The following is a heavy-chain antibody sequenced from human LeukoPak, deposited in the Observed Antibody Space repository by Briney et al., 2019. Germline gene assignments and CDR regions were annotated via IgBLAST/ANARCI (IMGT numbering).Heavy chain of an antibody. D-gene: IGHD2-21*02. CDR2: IYHSGST. CDR3: ASRLVVTAGWYFDL. CDR1: GGSFSGYS. V-gene: IGHV4-30-2*01. J-gene: IGHJ2*01. Sequence: SETLSLTCAVYGGSFSGYSWSWIRQPPGKGLEWIGYIYHSGSTYYNPSLKSRVTISVDRSKNQFSLKLSSVTAADTAVYYCASRLVVTAGWYFDLWGRGTLVTVSS.